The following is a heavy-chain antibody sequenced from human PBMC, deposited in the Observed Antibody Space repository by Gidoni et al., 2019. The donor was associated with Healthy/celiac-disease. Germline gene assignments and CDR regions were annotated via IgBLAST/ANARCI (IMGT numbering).Heavy chain of an antibody. V-gene: IGHV4-30-2*01. CDR2: IYHSGST. Sequence: QLQLQESGSGLVKPSQTLSLTCAVSGGSISSGGYSWSWIRQPPGKGLEWIGYIYHSGSTYYNPSLKSRVTISVDRSKNQFSLKLSSVTAADTAVYYCAREVLDDYYDSSGYHFDYWGQGTLVTVSS. CDR1: GGSISSGGYS. D-gene: IGHD3-22*01. J-gene: IGHJ4*02. CDR3: AREVLDDYYDSSGYHFDY.